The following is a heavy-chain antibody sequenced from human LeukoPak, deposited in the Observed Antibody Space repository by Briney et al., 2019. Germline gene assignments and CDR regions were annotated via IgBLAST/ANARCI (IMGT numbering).Heavy chain of an antibody. J-gene: IGHJ6*03. CDR1: GYSFTSYW. D-gene: IGHD6-13*01. Sequence: GESLKISCKGSGYSFTSYWIGWVRQAPGQGLEWMGIINPSGGSTSYAQKFQGRVTMTRDMSTSTVYMELSSLRSEDTAVYYCARDGAAAGTNYYYYMDVWGKGTTVTVSS. CDR2: INPSGGST. CDR3: ARDGAAAGTNYYYYMDV. V-gene: IGHV1-46*01.